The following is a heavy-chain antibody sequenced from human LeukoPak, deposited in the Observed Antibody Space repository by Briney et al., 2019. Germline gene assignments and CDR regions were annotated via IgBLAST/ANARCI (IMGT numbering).Heavy chain of an antibody. CDR3: VRIKQLVPYYYYYMDV. CDR1: GGSISSSSYY. Sequence: SETLSLTCTFSGGSISSSSYYWGWIRQPPGKGLEWIGTIYYSGSTYYNPSLKSRVTISVDTSKNQFSLKLSSVTAADTAVYYCVRIKQLVPYYYYYMDVWGKGTTVTVSS. CDR2: IYYSGST. V-gene: IGHV4-39*01. J-gene: IGHJ6*03. D-gene: IGHD6-6*01.